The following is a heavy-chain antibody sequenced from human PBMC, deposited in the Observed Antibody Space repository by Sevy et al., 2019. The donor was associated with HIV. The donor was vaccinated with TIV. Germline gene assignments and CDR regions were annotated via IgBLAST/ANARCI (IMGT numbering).Heavy chain of an antibody. D-gene: IGHD2-15*01. Sequence: ASVKVSCKASGYTFTGYYMHWVRQAPGQGLEWMGWINPNSGGTKYAQKFQGRVTMTRDTSISTAYMELSRLRSDDTAVYYCAKERVYCSGGTCKPGGWFDPWGQRTLVTVSS. CDR2: INPNSGGT. CDR3: AKERVYCSGGTCKPGGWFDP. V-gene: IGHV1-2*02. CDR1: GYTFTGYY. J-gene: IGHJ5*02.